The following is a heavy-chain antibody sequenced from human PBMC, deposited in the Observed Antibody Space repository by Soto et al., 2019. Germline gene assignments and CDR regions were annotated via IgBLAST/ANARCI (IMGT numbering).Heavy chain of an antibody. D-gene: IGHD6-13*01. V-gene: IGHV5-51*01. Sequence: GEFMRISRKGSGYKFTSYWVGWVLQMTGKGLEWMGIIYPGDSDTRYSPSFQGQVTILADKSISTAYLQWSSLKASDTAMYYCARTSAAGKNYYAMDVWGQGTTVTVSS. CDR1: GYKFTSYW. J-gene: IGHJ6*02. CDR2: IYPGDSDT. CDR3: ARTSAAGKNYYAMDV.